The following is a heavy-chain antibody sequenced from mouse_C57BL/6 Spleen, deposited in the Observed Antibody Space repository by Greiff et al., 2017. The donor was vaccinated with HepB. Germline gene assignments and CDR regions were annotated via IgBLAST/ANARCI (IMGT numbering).Heavy chain of an antibody. CDR1: GYTFTSYW. Sequence: QVQLQQPGAELVMPGASVKLSCKASGYTFTSYWMHWVKQRPGQGLEWIGEIDPSDSYTNYNQKFKGKSTLTVDKSSSTAYMQLSSLTSEDSAVYYCARSDSNYFACWGQGTLVTVSA. CDR2: IDPSDSYT. V-gene: IGHV1-69*01. J-gene: IGHJ3*01. CDR3: ARSDSNYFAC. D-gene: IGHD2-5*01.